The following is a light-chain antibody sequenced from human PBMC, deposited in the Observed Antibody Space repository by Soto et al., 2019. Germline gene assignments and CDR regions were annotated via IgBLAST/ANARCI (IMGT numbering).Light chain of an antibody. CDR2: LGS. CDR3: LHALQPPPA. V-gene: IGKV2-28*01. Sequence: DIVLTQSPLSLPVTPGEPASISCRSCQSLLHRSGYHYLDWYVQKPGQSPQLLIYLGSNRATGVPDRFSGSGSGTDFTLKINRVEAEDVGVYYCLHALQPPPAFGQGTKVEIK. J-gene: IGKJ1*01. CDR1: QSLLHRSGYHY.